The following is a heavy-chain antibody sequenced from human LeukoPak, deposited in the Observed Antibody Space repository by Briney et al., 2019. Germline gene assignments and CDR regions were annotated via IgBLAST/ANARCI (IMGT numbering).Heavy chain of an antibody. CDR1: GFTFSSYS. Sequence: GGSLRLSCAASGFTFSSYSMNWVRQAPGKGLEWVSSISSSSSYIYYADSVKGRFTISRDNAKNSLYLQMNSLRAENTAVYYCARSFRLNAFDIWGQGTMVTVSS. CDR3: ARSFRLNAFDI. CDR2: ISSSSSYI. D-gene: IGHD6-13*01. J-gene: IGHJ3*02. V-gene: IGHV3-21*01.